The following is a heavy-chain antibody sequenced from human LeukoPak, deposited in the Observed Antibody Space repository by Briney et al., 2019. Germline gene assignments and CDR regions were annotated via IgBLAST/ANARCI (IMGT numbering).Heavy chain of an antibody. Sequence: GASVRVSCKASGYTFTGYYMHWVRQAPGQGLEWMGWISAYNDNTNYAQNLQGRVTMTTDTSTSTAYMELRSLRSDDTAVYYCARTPPGNVPYYFDYWGQGTLVTVSS. V-gene: IGHV1-18*04. D-gene: IGHD4-23*01. CDR1: GYTFTGYY. J-gene: IGHJ4*02. CDR3: ARTPPGNVPYYFDY. CDR2: ISAYNDNT.